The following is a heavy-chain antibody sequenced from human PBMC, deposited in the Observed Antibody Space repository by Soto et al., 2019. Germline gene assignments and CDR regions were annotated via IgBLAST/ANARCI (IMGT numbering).Heavy chain of an antibody. J-gene: IGHJ6*02. Sequence: PGGSLRLSCAVSGFTFSMYSMSWVRQSPGKGLERVAKIPQDGVDGHYADSVKGRFTISRDNGKNSLYLQLNNLRAEDTAVYYCARDHLILPAHDFFYGSDVWGRGATVTVSS. CDR3: ARDHLILPAHDFFYGSDV. CDR2: IPQDGVDG. D-gene: IGHD2-21*02. CDR1: GFTFSMYS. V-gene: IGHV3-7*03.